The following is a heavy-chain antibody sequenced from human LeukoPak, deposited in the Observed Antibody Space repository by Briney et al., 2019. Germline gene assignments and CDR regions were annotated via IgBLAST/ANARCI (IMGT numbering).Heavy chain of an antibody. V-gene: IGHV3-20*04. CDR2: INWDGEST. D-gene: IGHD3-3*01. CDR1: GFSFDDYG. Sequence: GGSLRLSCVASGFSFDDYGMHWVRQTPGKRLEWVSGINWDGESTGYADSVKGRFTISRDNSKKTLYLQMNSLRAEDTAVYYCAKRNYDFWSGYYRRAENHFDYWGQGTLVTVSS. CDR3: AKRNYDFWSGYYRRAENHFDY. J-gene: IGHJ4*02.